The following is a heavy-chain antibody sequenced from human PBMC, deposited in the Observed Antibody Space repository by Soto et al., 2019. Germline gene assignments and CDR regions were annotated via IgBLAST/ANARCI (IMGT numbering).Heavy chain of an antibody. Sequence: GGSLRLSCEGSGFSFGNFAMHWIRRAPGRGLEWLADITYDGDYRHYADSVKGRFTISRDNSKNTLFLEMNGLRPDDTALYYCARDRIPCQLHYHFENWGQGVLVTVSS. D-gene: IGHD2-21*01. CDR2: ITYDGDYR. J-gene: IGHJ4*02. CDR1: GFSFGNFA. CDR3: ARDRIPCQLHYHFEN. V-gene: IGHV3-30*03.